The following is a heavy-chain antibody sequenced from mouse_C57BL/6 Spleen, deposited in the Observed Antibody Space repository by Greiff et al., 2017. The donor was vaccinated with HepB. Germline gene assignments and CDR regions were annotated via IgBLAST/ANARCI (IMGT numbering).Heavy chain of an antibody. Sequence: EVHLVESGGGLVKPGGSLKLSCAASGFTFSDYGMHWVRQAPEKGLEWVAYISSGSSTIYYADTVKGRFTISRDNAKNTLFLQMTSLRSEDTAMYYCARRYYYYGSSGDYFDYWGQGTTLTVSS. CDR2: ISSGSSTI. V-gene: IGHV5-17*01. CDR3: ARRYYYYGSSGDYFDY. CDR1: GFTFSDYG. J-gene: IGHJ2*01. D-gene: IGHD1-1*01.